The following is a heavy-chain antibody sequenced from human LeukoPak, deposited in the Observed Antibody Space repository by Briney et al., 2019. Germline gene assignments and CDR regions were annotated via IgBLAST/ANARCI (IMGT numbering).Heavy chain of an antibody. CDR1: GFIFKRYW. CDR3: ARVLSGGSCIFDY. D-gene: IGHD2-15*01. CDR2: IKENGSEE. V-gene: IGHV3-7*03. Sequence: GGSLRLSCGASGFIFKRYWMSWVRQAPGKGPEWVANIKENGSEEYCVDSVKGRFTISRDNAKNSLYLQMNSLRAEDTAVYYCARVLSGGSCIFDYWGQGTPVTVSS. J-gene: IGHJ4*02.